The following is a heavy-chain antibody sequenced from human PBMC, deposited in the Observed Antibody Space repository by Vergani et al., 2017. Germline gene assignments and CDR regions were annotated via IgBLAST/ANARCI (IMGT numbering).Heavy chain of an antibody. Sequence: QLQLQESGPGLVKPSETLSLPCTVSGGSISSGSYYWSWIRQPAGKGLEWIGSIYTSGSTNYNPSLKSRVTISVDTSKNQFSLTLSSVTAADTAVYYCAGERTVLFPFSDYYYGMDVWGQGTTVTVSS. D-gene: IGHD2/OR15-2a*01. J-gene: IGHJ6*02. CDR2: IYTSGST. V-gene: IGHV4-61*02. CDR3: AGERTVLFPFSDYYYGMDV. CDR1: GGSISSGSYY.